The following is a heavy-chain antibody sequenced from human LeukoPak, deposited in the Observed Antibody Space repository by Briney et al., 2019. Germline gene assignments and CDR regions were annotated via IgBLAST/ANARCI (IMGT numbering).Heavy chain of an antibody. V-gene: IGHV1-2*06. J-gene: IGHJ4*02. CDR3: AREGSSSDFDY. D-gene: IGHD6-6*01. CDR1: RYIFTGYY. CDR2: INPNSGGT. Sequence: ASVKVSCKASRYIFTGYYMHWVRQAPGQGLEWMGRINPNSGGTNYAQKFQGRVTMTRDTSISTAYMELSRLRSDDPAVYYCAREGSSSDFDYWGQGTLVTVPS.